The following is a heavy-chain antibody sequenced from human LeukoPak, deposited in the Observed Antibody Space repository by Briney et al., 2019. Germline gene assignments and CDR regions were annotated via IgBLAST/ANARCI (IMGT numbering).Heavy chain of an antibody. J-gene: IGHJ6*03. CDR1: GYTFTGYY. CDR2: INPNSGGT. CDR3: ARVFGGADYMDV. V-gene: IGHV1-2*02. Sequence: ASVKVSCKASGYTFTGYYMHWVRQAPGQGLEWMGWINPNSGGTNYAQKFQGRVSMTRDTSISTAYMELSRLRSDDTAVYYCARVFGGADYMDVWGKGTTVTISS. D-gene: IGHD2-21*01.